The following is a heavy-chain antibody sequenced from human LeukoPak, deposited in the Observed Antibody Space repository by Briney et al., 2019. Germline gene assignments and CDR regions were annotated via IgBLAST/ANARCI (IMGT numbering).Heavy chain of an antibody. V-gene: IGHV3-74*01. CDR2: INGDESST. D-gene: IGHD2-15*01. CDR1: GFTFSSYY. CDR3: ARVRDCGGGSCFSYLDY. Sequence: GGSLRLSCAASGFTFSSYYMHWVRQVPGKGLVWVSRINGDESSTTYADSVKGRFTISRDNAKNTLYLQMNTLRAEDTAVYYCARVRDCGGGSCFSYLDYWGQGTLVTVSS. J-gene: IGHJ4*02.